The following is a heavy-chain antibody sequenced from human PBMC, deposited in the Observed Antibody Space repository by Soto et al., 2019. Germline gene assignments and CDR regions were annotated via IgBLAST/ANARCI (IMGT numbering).Heavy chain of an antibody. V-gene: IGHV1-8*01. CDR2: MNPNSGNT. D-gene: IGHD3-16*01. J-gene: IGHJ5*02. CDR3: ARGLAMTSFGGESWFDP. Sequence: VASVKVSCKAPGYTFTSYDINWVRQATGQGLEWMGWMNPNSGNTGYAQRFQGRVTMTRNTSISTAYMELSSLRSEDTAVYYCARGLAMTSFGGESWFDPWGQGTLVTVSS. CDR1: GYTFTSYD.